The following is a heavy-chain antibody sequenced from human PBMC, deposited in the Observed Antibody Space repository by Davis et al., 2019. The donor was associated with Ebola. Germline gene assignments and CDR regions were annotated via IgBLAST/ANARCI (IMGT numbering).Heavy chain of an antibody. D-gene: IGHD4/OR15-4a*01. Sequence: ASVKVSCKASGYTFTSYYMHWVRQAPGQGLEWMGIINPSGGSTSYAQKFQGRVTMTRDTSTSTVYMELSSLRSEDTAVYYCARDQVQPALRSYGMDVWGQGTTVTVSS. V-gene: IGHV1-46*01. CDR3: ARDQVQPALRSYGMDV. CDR2: INPSGGST. J-gene: IGHJ6*02. CDR1: GYTFTSYY.